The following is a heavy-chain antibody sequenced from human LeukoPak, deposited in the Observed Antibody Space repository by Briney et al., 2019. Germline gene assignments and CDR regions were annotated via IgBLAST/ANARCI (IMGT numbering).Heavy chain of an antibody. CDR2: IYYSGST. CDR3: ARLSSWKSRYYYYAMDV. Sequence: SETLSLTCTFSGGSISEQYWGWIRPPPGKGLAWIGYIYYSGSTKYNPSLKSRVNISVDTSTNQFSLRLSSVTAADTAVYYCARLSSWKSRYYYYAMDVWGQGTTVTVSS. J-gene: IGHJ6*02. D-gene: IGHD2-2*01. V-gene: IGHV4-59*08. CDR1: GGSISEQY.